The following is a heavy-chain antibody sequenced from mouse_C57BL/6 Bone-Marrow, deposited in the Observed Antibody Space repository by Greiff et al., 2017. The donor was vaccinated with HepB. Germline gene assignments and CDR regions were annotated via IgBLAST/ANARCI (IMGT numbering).Heavy chain of an antibody. D-gene: IGHD4-1*01. V-gene: IGHV1-52*01. CDR3: ARGDWDGAY. Sequence: VQLKQPGAELVRPGSSVKLSCKASGYTFTSYWMHWVKQRPIQGLEWIGNIDPSDSETHYNQKFKDKATLTVDKSSSTAYMQLSSLTSEDSAVYYCARGDWDGAYWGQGTLVTVSA. CDR1: GYTFTSYW. CDR2: IDPSDSET. J-gene: IGHJ3*01.